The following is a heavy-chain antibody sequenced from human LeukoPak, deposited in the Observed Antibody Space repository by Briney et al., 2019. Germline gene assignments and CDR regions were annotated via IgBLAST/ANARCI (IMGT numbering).Heavy chain of an antibody. Sequence: SETLSLTCTVSGASISSSSFYWGWIRQPPGKGREWIGSIFYSGTTYYNPSLRSRVTISVDTSKDQFSLNLSSVTATDTAMYYCARLITIFSTKFDPWGQGTLVTVSS. D-gene: IGHD3-3*01. CDR1: GASISSSSFY. J-gene: IGHJ5*02. V-gene: IGHV4-39*01. CDR2: IFYSGTT. CDR3: ARLITIFSTKFDP.